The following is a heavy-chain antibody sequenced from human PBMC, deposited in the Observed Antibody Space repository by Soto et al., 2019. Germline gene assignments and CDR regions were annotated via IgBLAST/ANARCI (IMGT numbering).Heavy chain of an antibody. V-gene: IGHV4-34*01. D-gene: IGHD2-2*01. CDR3: ARGPVVPAARAYYYYYYGMDV. Sequence: KPSETLSLTCAVYGGSFSGYYWSWIRQPPGKGLEWIGEINHSGSTNYNPSLKSRVTISVDTSKNQFSLKLSSVTAADTAVYYCARGPVVPAARAYYYYYYGMDVWGQGTTVTVYS. J-gene: IGHJ6*02. CDR2: INHSGST. CDR1: GGSFSGYY.